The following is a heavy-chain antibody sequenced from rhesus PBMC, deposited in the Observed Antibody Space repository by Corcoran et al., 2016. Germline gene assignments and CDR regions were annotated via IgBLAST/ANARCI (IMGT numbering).Heavy chain of an antibody. CDR3: ARGVTGIFH. Sequence: QLQLQESGPGLVKPSETLSLNCAVSGASNGGYWCSWIRAPTEKGLEWIGGMDSSGSTEYNPALKSRCTISRDTAKNQFSLKRSSVTAADTAVYYCARGVTGIFHWGQGVLVTVSS. D-gene: IGHD4-23*01. V-gene: IGHV4-165*01. J-gene: IGHJ4*01. CDR2: MDSSGST. CDR1: GASNGGYW.